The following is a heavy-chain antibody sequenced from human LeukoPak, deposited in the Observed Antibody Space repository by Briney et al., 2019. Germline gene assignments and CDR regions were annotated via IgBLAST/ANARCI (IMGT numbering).Heavy chain of an antibody. CDR2: ISGSGRST. J-gene: IGHJ4*02. CDR3: ARELWFGSSYYFDS. CDR1: GFTFSSFA. D-gene: IGHD3-10*01. V-gene: IGHV3-23*01. Sequence: GALRLSCAASGFTFSSFAMSWVRQAPEKGLEWVSGISGSGRSTSYADSVKGRFTISRDNSKNTLYLQMNSLRAEDTAVYYCARELWFGSSYYFDSWGQGTLVTVSS.